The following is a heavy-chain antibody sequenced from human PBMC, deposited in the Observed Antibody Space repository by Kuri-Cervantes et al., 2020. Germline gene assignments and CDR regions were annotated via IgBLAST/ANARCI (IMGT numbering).Heavy chain of an antibody. Sequence: SVKVSCKASGGTFSSYAISWVRQAPGQGLEWMGGIIPIFGTANYAQKLQGRVTMTTDTSTSTAYMELRNLRSDDTAVYYCARGRWLHNFDYWGQGTLVTVSS. CDR1: GGTFSSYA. V-gene: IGHV1-69*05. D-gene: IGHD5-12*01. CDR3: ARGRWLHNFDY. J-gene: IGHJ4*02. CDR2: IIPIFGTA.